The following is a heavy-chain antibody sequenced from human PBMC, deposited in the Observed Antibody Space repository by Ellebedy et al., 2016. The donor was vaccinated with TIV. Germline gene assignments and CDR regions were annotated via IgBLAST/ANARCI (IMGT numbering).Heavy chain of an antibody. D-gene: IGHD5-12*01. Sequence: MPSETLSLTCTVSGGSISSHYWSWIRQPPGKGLEWIGYIYYTGSTNYNPSLKSRVTISVDTSKNQFSLKLSSVTAADTAVYYCARGGYSGYLAAFDIWGQGTMVTVSS. CDR2: IYYTGST. J-gene: IGHJ3*02. CDR1: GGSISSHY. CDR3: ARGGYSGYLAAFDI. V-gene: IGHV4-59*11.